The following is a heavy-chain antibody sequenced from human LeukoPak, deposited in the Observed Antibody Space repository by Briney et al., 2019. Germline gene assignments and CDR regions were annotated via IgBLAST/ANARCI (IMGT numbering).Heavy chain of an antibody. CDR1: GFTFSSYS. CDR2: ISSSSSYI. Sequence: GGSLRLSCAASGFTFSSYSMNWVRQAPGKGLEWVSSISSSSSYIYYADSVKGRFTISRDNAKNSLYLQMNSLRAEDTAVYYGARDLSYYDFWSGGNYMDVWGKGTTVTVSS. J-gene: IGHJ6*03. V-gene: IGHV3-21*01. D-gene: IGHD3-3*01. CDR3: ARDLSYYDFWSGGNYMDV.